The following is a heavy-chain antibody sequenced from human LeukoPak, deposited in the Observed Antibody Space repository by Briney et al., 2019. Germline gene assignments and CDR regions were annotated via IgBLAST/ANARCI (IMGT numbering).Heavy chain of an antibody. V-gene: IGHV3-66*01. CDR2: IYSGGST. J-gene: IGHJ5*02. Sequence: GGSLRLSCAASGFTVSSNYMSWVRQAPGKGLEWVSVIYSGGSTYYADSVKGRFTISRDNSKNTLYLQMNSLRAEDTAVYYCARERGSSGSNPNHWFDPWGQGTLVTVSS. CDR3: ARERGSSGSNPNHWFDP. CDR1: GFTVSSNY. D-gene: IGHD3-22*01.